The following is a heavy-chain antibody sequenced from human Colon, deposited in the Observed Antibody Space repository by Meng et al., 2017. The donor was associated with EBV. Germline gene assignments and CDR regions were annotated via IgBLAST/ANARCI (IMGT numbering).Heavy chain of an antibody. CDR2: IHHSGSA. CDR1: GGSMSSGNYY. CDR3: ASFDHIPRRNYFDY. J-gene: IGHJ4*02. Sequence: QGQLQESGPGLVEPSQTLSLTCTVSGGSMSSGNYYWSWIRQPPGKGLEWIGYIHHSGSAYYNPSLKSRVSISVDTSKNQFSLNPNSMTAADTAVYYCASFDHIPRRNYFDYWGQGTLVTVSS. D-gene: IGHD2-21*01. V-gene: IGHV4-30-4*01.